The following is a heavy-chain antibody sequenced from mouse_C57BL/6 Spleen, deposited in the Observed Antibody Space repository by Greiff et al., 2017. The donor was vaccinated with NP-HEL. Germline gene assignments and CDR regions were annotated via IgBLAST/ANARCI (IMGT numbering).Heavy chain of an antibody. CDR3: ARGDYSNYGFAY. CDR2: ISSGSSTI. V-gene: IGHV5-17*01. J-gene: IGHJ3*01. Sequence: DVKLVESGGGLVKPGGSLKLSCAASGFTFSDYGMHWVRQAPEKGLEWVAYISSGSSTIYYADTVKGRFTISRDNAKNTLFLQMTSLRSEDTAMYYCARGDYSNYGFAYWGQGTLVTVSA. CDR1: GFTFSDYG. D-gene: IGHD2-5*01.